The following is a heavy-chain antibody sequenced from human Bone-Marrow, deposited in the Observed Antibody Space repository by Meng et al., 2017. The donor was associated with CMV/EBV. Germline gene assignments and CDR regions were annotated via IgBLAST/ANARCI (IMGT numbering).Heavy chain of an antibody. D-gene: IGHD5-24*01. Sequence: CAASGLSFTSYSMNWVRQAPGKGLEWVSSISADSSYIYYADSLKGRFTISRDNAKNSVSLQMNSLRDEDTAVYHCASSLATITFFDFWGQGTLVTVSS. CDR2: ISADSSYI. J-gene: IGHJ4*02. CDR1: GLSFTSYS. V-gene: IGHV3-21*01. CDR3: ASSLATITFFDF.